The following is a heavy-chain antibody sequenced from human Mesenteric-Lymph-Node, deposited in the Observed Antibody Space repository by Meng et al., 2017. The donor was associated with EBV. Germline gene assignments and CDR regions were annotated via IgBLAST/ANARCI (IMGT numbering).Heavy chain of an antibody. Sequence: VELQESVQRRVKPSGALSLTCAVSGGAISSSSWWSGVRQPPGKGREWIGEIDHSGSTNYNPSLKSGVTISVDKSKNQFSLKLSSVTAADTAVYYCARDLSGSRNRPFDYWGQGTLVTVSS. CDR3: ARDLSGSRNRPFDY. V-gene: IGHV4-4*02. D-gene: IGHD3-10*01. J-gene: IGHJ4*02. CDR1: GGAISSSSW. CDR2: IDHSGST.